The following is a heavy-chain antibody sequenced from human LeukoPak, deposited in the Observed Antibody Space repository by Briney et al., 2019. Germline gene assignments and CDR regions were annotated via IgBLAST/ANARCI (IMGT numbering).Heavy chain of an antibody. D-gene: IGHD6-6*01. V-gene: IGHV5-51*01. CDR1: GYSFTDYW. CDR2: IYPGDSDT. J-gene: IGHJ4*02. CDR3: ARRSSIATRLFDY. Sequence: GESLKISCQASGYSFTDYWIGWVRQVPGEGLEWMGIIYPGDSDTRYNPSFQGQVTISADKSIRTAYLQWSSLKASDTAMYYCARRSSIATRLFDYWGQGTLVTVSS.